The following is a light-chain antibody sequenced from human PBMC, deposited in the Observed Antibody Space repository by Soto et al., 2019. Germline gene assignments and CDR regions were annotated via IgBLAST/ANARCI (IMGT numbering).Light chain of an antibody. J-gene: IGLJ2*01. V-gene: IGLV2-14*02. Sequence: QSVLTQPASVSGSPGQSITISCTGTSSDVGNYNLVSWYQQHPGKAPKLVIYEVSNRPSGVSSRFSGSKSGSTASLTISGLQAEDEADYYCSSYTSSSTLVFGGGTKVTVL. CDR2: EVS. CDR3: SSYTSSSTLV. CDR1: SSDVGNYNL.